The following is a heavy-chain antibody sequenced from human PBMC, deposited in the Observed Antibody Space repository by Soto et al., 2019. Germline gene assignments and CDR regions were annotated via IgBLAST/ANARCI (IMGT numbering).Heavy chain of an antibody. CDR2: ISSSSSVI. V-gene: IGHV3-48*01. Sequence: EVQLVESGGGLVQPGGSLRLSCATSGFILSDCAMNWVRQAPGKGLEWVSYISSSSSVIDYADSVKGRFTVSRDNDRNPLYLQMNSLRAEDTAVYYCARDLSWGSNWYYYMDVWGKGTTVTVSS. CDR1: GFILSDCA. J-gene: IGHJ6*03. D-gene: IGHD7-27*01. CDR3: ARDLSWGSNWYYYMDV.